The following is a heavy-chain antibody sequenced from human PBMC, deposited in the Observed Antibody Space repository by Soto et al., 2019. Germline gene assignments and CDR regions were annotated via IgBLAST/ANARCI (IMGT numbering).Heavy chain of an antibody. D-gene: IGHD3-9*01. Sequence: SETLSLTCTVSGGSISSHTYYWGWIRQPPGKGLEWIASISYSGSTYYNPSLSSRVTISVDTSKNQFSLSLNSVTAADTAVYYCVRFWPPPDYGILTTYSDAFGHWGQGTLVTVSS. CDR3: VRFWPPPDYGILTTYSDAFGH. J-gene: IGHJ4*02. CDR2: ISYSGST. V-gene: IGHV4-39*01. CDR1: GGSISSHTYY.